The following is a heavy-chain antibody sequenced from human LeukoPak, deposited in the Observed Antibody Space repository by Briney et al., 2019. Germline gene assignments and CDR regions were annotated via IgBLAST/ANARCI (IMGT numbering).Heavy chain of an antibody. D-gene: IGHD6-13*01. CDR2: IKEDGSVK. V-gene: IGHV3-7*01. Sequence: GGSLRLSCVVYGFTFSNYWMSWVRQAPGKGLEWVANIKEDGSVKYYVDSLKGRFTISRDNAKNSLYLQMSSLRAEDTAVYYCARIGYSSSCTDYWGQGTLVTVSS. J-gene: IGHJ4*02. CDR3: ARIGYSSSCTDY. CDR1: GFTFSNYW.